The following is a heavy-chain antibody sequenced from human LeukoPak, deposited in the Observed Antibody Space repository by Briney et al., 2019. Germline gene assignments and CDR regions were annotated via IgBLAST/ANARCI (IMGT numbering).Heavy chain of an antibody. V-gene: IGHV3-21*01. CDR3: ARDGRLAGANPFDY. Sequence: NPGGSLRLSCAASGFTFSSYSMNWVRQAPGKGLEWVSSISSSSSYIYYADSVKGRFTISRDNAKNSLYLQMNSLRAGDTAVYYCARDGRLAGANPFDYWGQGTLVTVSS. J-gene: IGHJ4*02. CDR2: ISSSSSYI. D-gene: IGHD1-26*01. CDR1: GFTFSSYS.